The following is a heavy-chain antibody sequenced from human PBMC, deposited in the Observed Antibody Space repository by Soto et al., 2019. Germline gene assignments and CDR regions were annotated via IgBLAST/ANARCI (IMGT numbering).Heavy chain of an antibody. CDR1: GFTFSSYS. V-gene: IGHV3-30-3*01. D-gene: IGHD5-18*01. Sequence: PGGSLRLSCAASGFTFSSYSMHWVRQAPGKGLEWVAVISYDGSNKYYADSVKGRFTISRDDSKNTLHLQMNSLRREDTAVYYCARDVGPQRADTYGCTYWGPGTLVTVSS. CDR3: ARDVGPQRADTYGCTY. J-gene: IGHJ4*02. CDR2: ISYDGSNK.